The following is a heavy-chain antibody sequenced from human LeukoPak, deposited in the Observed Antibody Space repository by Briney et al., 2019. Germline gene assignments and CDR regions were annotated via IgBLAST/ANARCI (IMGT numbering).Heavy chain of an antibody. CDR2: ISYDGSKK. D-gene: IGHD4-17*01. J-gene: IGHJ1*01. CDR1: GFTFSSYG. CDR3: AKDEPGADDSGDSGHFQH. V-gene: IGHV3-30*18. Sequence: PGGSLRLSCAASGFTFSSYGMHWVRQAPGKGLEWVAVISYDGSKKYYADSVKGRFTISRDNPKNTLYLQTNSLRAEDTAMYYCAKDEPGADDSGDSGHFQHWGQGTLVTVSS.